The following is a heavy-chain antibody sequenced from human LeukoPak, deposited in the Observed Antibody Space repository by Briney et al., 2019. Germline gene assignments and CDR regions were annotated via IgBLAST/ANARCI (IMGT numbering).Heavy chain of an antibody. D-gene: IGHD1-1*01. CDR1: GGSFSGYY. CDR3: ARGRVSSSTWYSTYYYYFYMDV. CDR2: INHSGST. V-gene: IGHV4-34*01. J-gene: IGHJ6*03. Sequence: SETLSLTCAVYGGSFSGYYWSWIRQPPGKGLEWIGEINHSGSTNYNPSLNGRVSISRDTTKNLFSLRLRSVTAADTAVYFCARGRVSSSTWYSTYYYYFYMDVWGKGTTVTVSS.